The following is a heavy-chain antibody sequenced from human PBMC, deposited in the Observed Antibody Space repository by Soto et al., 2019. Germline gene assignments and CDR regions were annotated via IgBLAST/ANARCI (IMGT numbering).Heavy chain of an antibody. D-gene: IGHD3-16*02. CDR3: AREGDYVWGSYRSPFVSRWFVP. CDR2: ISSSSSYI. Sequence: EVQLVESGGGLVKPGGSLRLSCAASGFTFSSYSMNWVRQAPGKGLEWVSSISSSSSYIYYADSVKGRFTISRDNAKNSLYLQMNSLRAEDTAVYYCAREGDYVWGSYRSPFVSRWFVPWGQGTLVTVSS. V-gene: IGHV3-21*01. CDR1: GFTFSSYS. J-gene: IGHJ5*02.